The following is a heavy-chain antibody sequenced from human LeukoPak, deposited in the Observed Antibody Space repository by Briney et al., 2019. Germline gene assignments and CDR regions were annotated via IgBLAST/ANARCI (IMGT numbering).Heavy chain of an antibody. CDR1: GFTFSRDN. CDR2: MPYDGGNK. V-gene: IGHV3-30*12. D-gene: IGHD6-6*01. Sequence: GGSLRLSCAASGFTFSRDNLHWVRQAPGKGLEWVAFMPYDGGNKYYADSVKGRFTISRDNAKMSLYLQVNSLRAEDTAMYYCARDYSSSSLRVMDYYYMDVWGKGTTVTVSS. CDR3: ARDYSSSSLRVMDYYYMDV. J-gene: IGHJ6*03.